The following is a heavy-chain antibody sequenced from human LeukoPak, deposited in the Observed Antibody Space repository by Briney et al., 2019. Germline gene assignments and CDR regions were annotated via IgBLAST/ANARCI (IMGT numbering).Heavy chain of an antibody. V-gene: IGHV4-61*02. J-gene: IGHJ6*03. CDR1: GGSISSGSYY. CDR2: IYTSGST. D-gene: IGHD2-2*01. Sequence: SETLSLTCTVSGGSISSGSYYWSWIRQPAGKGLEWIGRIYTSGSTNYNPSLKSRVTISVDTSKNQFSLRLSSVTAADTAVYYCARDQEAYCSSTSCYEYYYYMDVWGKGTTVTISS. CDR3: ARDQEAYCSSTSCYEYYYYMDV.